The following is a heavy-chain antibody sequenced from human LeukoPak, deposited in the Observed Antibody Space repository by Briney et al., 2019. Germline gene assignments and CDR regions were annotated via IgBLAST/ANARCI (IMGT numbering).Heavy chain of an antibody. J-gene: IGHJ4*02. D-gene: IGHD5-18*01. V-gene: IGHV3-7*05. Sequence: TGGSLRLSCAASGFTFSRYWMSWVRQAPGKGLEWVANIKQDGSEKYYVDSVKGRFTISRDNAKNSLYLQMNSLRAEDTAVYYCARPTFQGYSYGFNYWGQGTLVTVSS. CDR2: IKQDGSEK. CDR1: GFTFSRYW. CDR3: ARPTFQGYSYGFNY.